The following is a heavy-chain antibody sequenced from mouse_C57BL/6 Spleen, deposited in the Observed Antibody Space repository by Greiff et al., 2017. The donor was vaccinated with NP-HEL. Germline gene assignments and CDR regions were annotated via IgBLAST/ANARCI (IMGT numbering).Heavy chain of an antibody. CDR2: IRNKANGYTT. Sequence: EVQLVESGGGLVQPGGSLSLSCAASGFTFTDYYMSWVRQPPGKALEWLGFIRNKANGYTTEYSASVKGRFTISRDNSQSILYLQMNALRAEDSATYYYARTLLYLDYWGQGTTLTVSS. V-gene: IGHV7-3*01. CDR3: ARTLLYLDY. CDR1: GFTFTDYY. D-gene: IGHD2-1*01. J-gene: IGHJ2*01.